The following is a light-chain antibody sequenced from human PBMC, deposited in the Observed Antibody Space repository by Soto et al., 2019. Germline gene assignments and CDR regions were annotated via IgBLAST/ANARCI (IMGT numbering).Light chain of an antibody. Sequence: EIVLTQSPGTLSFSPGERATLTCRASQSVSSSYLAWFQQKPGQAPGLLIYGASSRATGIPDRFSGSGSGTDFTLTISRLEPEDFAVYYCQQYGNAPFTFGPGTKADIK. CDR1: QSVSSSY. CDR3: QQYGNAPFT. J-gene: IGKJ3*01. V-gene: IGKV3-20*01. CDR2: GAS.